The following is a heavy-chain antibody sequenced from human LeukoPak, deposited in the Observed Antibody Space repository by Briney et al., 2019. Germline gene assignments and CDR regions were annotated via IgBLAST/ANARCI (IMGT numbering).Heavy chain of an antibody. J-gene: IGHJ4*02. V-gene: IGHV4-39*07. CDR1: GGSISSSSYY. Sequence: SETLSLTCTVSGGSISSSSYYWGWIRQPPGKGLEWIGSIYYSGSTYYNPSLKSRVTISVDTSKNQFSLKLSSVTAADTAVYYCARVFIDSGYDNTGGQGTLVTVSS. D-gene: IGHD5-12*01. CDR2: IYYSGST. CDR3: ARVFIDSGYDNT.